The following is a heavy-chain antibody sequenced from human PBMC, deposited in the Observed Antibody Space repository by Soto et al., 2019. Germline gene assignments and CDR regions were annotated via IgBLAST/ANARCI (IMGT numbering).Heavy chain of an antibody. V-gene: IGHV1-46*03. J-gene: IGHJ4*02. CDR3: ARVLRINSGYDTSYYFDY. D-gene: IGHD5-12*01. CDR2: INPSGGSA. Sequence: ASVKVSCKASGYTFTSYYMHWVRQAPGQGLEWMGIINPSGGSASYAQKFQGRVTMTGDTSTSTVYMELSSLRSEDTAVYYCARVLRINSGYDTSYYFDYWGQGTLVTVSS. CDR1: GYTFTSYY.